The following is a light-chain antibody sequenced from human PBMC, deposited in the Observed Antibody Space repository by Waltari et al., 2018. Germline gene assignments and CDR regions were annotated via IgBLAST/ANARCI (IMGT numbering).Light chain of an antibody. CDR3: CSYVGLGTYV. V-gene: IGLV2-23*02. CDR1: SSDVGNYNL. J-gene: IGLJ1*01. CDR2: EVT. Sequence: QSGLAQPASASGSPGQSITIPCTGTSSDVGNYNLVPWYQQRPSKAPRLLIYEVTKRAPGTSDRFSASKSGNTASLSISGLQAQEDEADYYCCSYVGLGTYVFGTGTKVTV.